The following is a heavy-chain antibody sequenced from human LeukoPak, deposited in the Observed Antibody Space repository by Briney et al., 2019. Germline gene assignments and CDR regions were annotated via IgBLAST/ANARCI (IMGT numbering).Heavy chain of an antibody. CDR1: GGSFSGYY. D-gene: IGHD3-10*01. Sequence: PSETLSLTCAVYGGSFSGYYWSWIRQPPGKGLECIGEINHSGSTNYNPSLKSRVTISVDTSKNQFSLKLSSVTAADTAVYYCARDISYYYGSGSSYNWFDPWGQGTLVTVSS. J-gene: IGHJ5*02. V-gene: IGHV4-34*01. CDR2: INHSGST. CDR3: ARDISYYYGSGSSYNWFDP.